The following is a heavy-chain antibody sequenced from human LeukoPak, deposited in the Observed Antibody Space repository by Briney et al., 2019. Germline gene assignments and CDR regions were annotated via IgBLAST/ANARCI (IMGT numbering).Heavy chain of an antibody. CDR2: IDWDDEK. CDR3: ARLTGARGFDY. CDR1: GFSLSTSGVG. Sequence: SGPTLVKPPQTLTLTCTFTGFSLSTSGVGVGWIRHPPGKALERLAVIDWDDEKRYSPSLKSRLTITKDTSNNQVVLTMSSVDPVDTATYYCARLTGARGFDYWGQGTLVTVSS. D-gene: IGHD3-10*01. V-gene: IGHV2-5*02. J-gene: IGHJ4*02.